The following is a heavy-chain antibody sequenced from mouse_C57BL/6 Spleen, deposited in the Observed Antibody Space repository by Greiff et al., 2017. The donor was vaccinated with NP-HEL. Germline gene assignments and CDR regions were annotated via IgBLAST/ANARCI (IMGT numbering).Heavy chain of an antibody. Sequence: QVQLKQPGAELVRPGSSVKLSCKASGYTFTSYWMDWVKQRPGQGLEWIGNIYPSDSETHYNQKFKDKATLTVDKSSSTAYMQLSSLTSEDSAVYYCARSTPGGFADWGQGTLVTVSA. CDR1: GYTFTSYW. CDR2: IYPSDSET. J-gene: IGHJ3*01. CDR3: ARSTPGGFAD. V-gene: IGHV1-61*01.